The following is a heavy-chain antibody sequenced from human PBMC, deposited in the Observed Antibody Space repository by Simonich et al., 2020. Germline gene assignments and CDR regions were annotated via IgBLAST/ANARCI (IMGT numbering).Heavy chain of an antibody. CDR1: GYTFTSYG. J-gene: IGHJ3*02. Sequence: QVQLVQSGAEVKKPGASVKVSCKASGYTFTSYGISWVRQAPGQGLEWMGWSSAYKGNTNYAQKRQGRVTMTTDTSTSTAYMEMRSLRSDDTAVYYCARSTTGTTAFDIWGQGTMVTVSS. D-gene: IGHD1-1*01. CDR2: SSAYKGNT. V-gene: IGHV1-18*01. CDR3: ARSTTGTTAFDI.